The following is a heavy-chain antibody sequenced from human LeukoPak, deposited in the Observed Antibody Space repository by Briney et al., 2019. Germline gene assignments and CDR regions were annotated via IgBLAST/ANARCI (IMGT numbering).Heavy chain of an antibody. D-gene: IGHD2-21*01. CDR1: GFIFTNAW. J-gene: IGHJ4*02. V-gene: IGHV3-15*01. CDR3: TTESRFRLILDY. CDR2: IKAKSDGGTT. Sequence: GGSLRLPCAASGFIFTNAWMTWVRQAPGKGLEWVGRIKAKSDGGTTDYAAPVKGRFTISRDDSKKMIYLHMNSLKTEDTAVYFCTTESRFRLILDYWGLGTLVTVSS.